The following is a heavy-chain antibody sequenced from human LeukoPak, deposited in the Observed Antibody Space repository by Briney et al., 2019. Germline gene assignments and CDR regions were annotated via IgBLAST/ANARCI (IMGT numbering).Heavy chain of an antibody. J-gene: IGHJ3*02. CDR3: ARAPPVLRYFDWSPDRGVSRAFDI. Sequence: GASVKVSCKASGYTFTSYDINWVRQATGQGLEWMGWMNPNSGNTGYAQKFQGRVTMTTDTSTSTAYMELRSLRSDDTAVYYCARAPPVLRYFDWSPDRGVSRAFDIWGQGTMVTVSS. D-gene: IGHD3-9*01. CDR2: MNPNSGNT. CDR1: GYTFTSYD. V-gene: IGHV1-8*01.